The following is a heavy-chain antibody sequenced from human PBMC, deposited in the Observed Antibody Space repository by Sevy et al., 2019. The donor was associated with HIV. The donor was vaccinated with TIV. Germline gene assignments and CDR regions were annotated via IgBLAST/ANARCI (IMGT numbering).Heavy chain of an antibody. J-gene: IGHJ4*02. V-gene: IGHV3-30-3*01. CDR1: GFTFSSYA. CDR2: ISGNGSTK. Sequence: GGSLRLSCTASGFTFSSYAMHWVRQAPGKGLEWVAAISGNGSTKYYADSVNGRFTISRDNSKNTLYLQMNSLRAEDRAVDYGVRDRLTGKNGGYSMSFDYWGQGTKVTVSS. CDR3: VRDRLTGKNGGYSMSFDY. D-gene: IGHD3-10*01.